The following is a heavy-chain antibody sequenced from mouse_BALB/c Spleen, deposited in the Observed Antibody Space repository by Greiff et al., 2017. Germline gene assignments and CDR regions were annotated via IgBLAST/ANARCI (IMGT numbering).Heavy chain of an antibody. CDR3: ASKSRYFDV. CDR2: ISSGGST. Sequence: EVMLVESGGGLVKPGGSLKLSCAASGFTFSSYAMSWVRQTPEKRLECVASISSGGSTYYPDSVKGRFTISRDNARNILYLQMSSLRSEDTAMYYCASKSRYFDVWGAGTTVTVSS. V-gene: IGHV5-6-5*01. J-gene: IGHJ1*01. CDR1: GFTFSSYA.